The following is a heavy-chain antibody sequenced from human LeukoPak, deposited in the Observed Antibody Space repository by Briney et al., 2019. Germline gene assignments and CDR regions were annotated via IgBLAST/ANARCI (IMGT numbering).Heavy chain of an antibody. CDR1: GFTFSSYA. V-gene: IGHV3-23*01. CDR2: ISGSGGST. J-gene: IGHJ4*02. CDR3: AKHLLGYCSSTSCYIPNDY. D-gene: IGHD2-2*02. Sequence: PGGSLRLSCAASGFTFSSYAISWVRQAPGKGLEWVSAISGSGGSTYYADSVKGRFTISRDNSKNTLYPQMNSLRAEDTAVYYCAKHLLGYCSSTSCYIPNDYWGQGTLVTVSS.